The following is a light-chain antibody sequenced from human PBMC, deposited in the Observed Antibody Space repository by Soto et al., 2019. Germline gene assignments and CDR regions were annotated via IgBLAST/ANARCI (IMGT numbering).Light chain of an antibody. CDR3: QQYYSTPLT. CDR1: QSVLYRSINKNY. J-gene: IGKJ4*01. Sequence: DIVMTQSPESLTVSLGERATINCRSSQSVLYRSINKNYLAWYQQKPGQPPKLLICWASTREPGVPDRFSGSVSGTDFTLTISSLQAEDVAVYYCQQYYSTPLTFGGGTKVDIK. CDR2: WAS. V-gene: IGKV4-1*01.